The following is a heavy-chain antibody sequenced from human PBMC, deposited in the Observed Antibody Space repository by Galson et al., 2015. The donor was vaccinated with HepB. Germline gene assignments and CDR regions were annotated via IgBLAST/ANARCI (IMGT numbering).Heavy chain of an antibody. CDR2: ISSSSSYI. CDR3: ARDGYGDYYFDY. V-gene: IGHV3-21*01. D-gene: IGHD4-17*01. J-gene: IGHJ4*02. Sequence: SLRLSCAASGFTLSSYSMNWVRQAPGKGLEWVSSISSSSSYIYYADSVKGRFTISRDNAKNSLYLQMNSLRAEDTAVYYCARDGYGDYYFDYWGQGTLVTVSS. CDR1: GFTLSSYS.